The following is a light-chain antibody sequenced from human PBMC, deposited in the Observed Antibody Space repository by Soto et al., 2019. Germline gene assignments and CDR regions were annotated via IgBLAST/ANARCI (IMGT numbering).Light chain of an antibody. CDR1: SSDVGVYNY. J-gene: IGLJ3*02. Sequence: QSVLIQPRSVSGSPGQSVTISCTGTSSDVGVYNYVSWYQQHPRKAPKLIIYDVSKRPSGVPDRFSGSKSGNTASLTISGLQAEDEADYYCCSYAGSYTWVFGGGTKLTVL. CDR2: DVS. V-gene: IGLV2-11*01. CDR3: CSYAGSYTWV.